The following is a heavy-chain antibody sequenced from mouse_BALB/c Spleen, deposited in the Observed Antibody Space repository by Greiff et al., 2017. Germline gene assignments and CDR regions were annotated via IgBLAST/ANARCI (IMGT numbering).Heavy chain of an antibody. CDR3: ASHYGSSYGWYFDV. J-gene: IGHJ1*01. CDR2: IDPANGNT. V-gene: IGHV14-3*02. D-gene: IGHD1-1*01. CDR1: GFNIKDTY. Sequence: EVKLLESGAELVKPGASVKLSCTASGFNIKDTYMHWVKQRPEQGLEWIGRIDPANGNTKYDPKFQGKATITADTSSNTAYLQLSSLTSEDTAVYYCASHYGSSYGWYFDVWGAGTTVTVSS.